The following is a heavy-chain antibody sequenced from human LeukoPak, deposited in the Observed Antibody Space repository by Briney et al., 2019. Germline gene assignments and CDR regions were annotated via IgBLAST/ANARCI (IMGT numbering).Heavy chain of an antibody. CDR3: AGKRCSGGSCFDALDI. D-gene: IGHD2-15*01. J-gene: IGHJ3*02. CDR2: IYYSGST. V-gene: IGHV4-39*01. Sequence: SETLSLTCTVSGGSISSSSYYWGWIRQPPGKGLEWIGSIYYSGSTYYNPSLKSRVTISVDTSKNQFSLKLSSVTAADTAVYYCAGKRCSGGSCFDALDIWGQGTMVTVSS. CDR1: GGSISSSSYY.